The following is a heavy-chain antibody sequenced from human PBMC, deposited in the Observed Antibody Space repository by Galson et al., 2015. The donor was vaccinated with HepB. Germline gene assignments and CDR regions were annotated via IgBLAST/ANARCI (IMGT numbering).Heavy chain of an antibody. D-gene: IGHD6-19*01. Sequence: ETLSLTCTVSGGSISSYYWSWIRQPPGKGLEWIGYIYYSGSTNYNPSLKSRVTISIDTSKNQFSLKLSSVTAADTAVYYCARARRIAVAGRDWFGPWGQGTLVTVSS. CDR2: IYYSGST. V-gene: IGHV4-59*01. J-gene: IGHJ5*02. CDR1: GGSISSYY. CDR3: ARARRIAVAGRDWFGP.